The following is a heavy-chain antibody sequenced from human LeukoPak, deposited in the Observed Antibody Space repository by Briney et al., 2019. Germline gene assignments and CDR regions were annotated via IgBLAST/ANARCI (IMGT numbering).Heavy chain of an antibody. J-gene: IGHJ4*02. Sequence: LSGGSLRLSCAASGFTFSSYGMHWVRQAPGKGLEWVSVIYTDGSTYYADSVKGRFTISRDNSMNTLYLQMNSLRAEDTAVYYCARTPGIAVAGTGYFDYWGQGTLVTVSS. CDR1: GFTFSSYG. CDR2: IYTDGST. CDR3: ARTPGIAVAGTGYFDY. D-gene: IGHD6-19*01. V-gene: IGHV3-NL1*01.